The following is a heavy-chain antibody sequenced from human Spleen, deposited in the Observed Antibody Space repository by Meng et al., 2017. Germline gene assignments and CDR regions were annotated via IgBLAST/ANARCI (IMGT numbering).Heavy chain of an antibody. V-gene: IGHV4-34*01. J-gene: IGHJ4*02. CDR1: GGSFSDYC. CDR3: ARGPTTMAHDFDY. Sequence: QVQLQQWGAGLLKPSETLSLTCVVAGGSFSDYCWRWIRQPPAKGLEWIGEINHSGSTNYNPSLQRRATISVDTSQNNLSLKLSSVTAADSSVYYCARGPTTMAHDFDYWGQGTLVTVSS. CDR2: INHSGST. D-gene: IGHD4-11*01.